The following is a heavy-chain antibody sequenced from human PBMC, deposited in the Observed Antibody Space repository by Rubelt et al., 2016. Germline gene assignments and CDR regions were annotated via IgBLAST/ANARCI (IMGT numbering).Heavy chain of an antibody. V-gene: IGHV5-51*01. Sequence: EVQLVQSGAEVKKPGESLKISCKGSGYSFTTYWIGWVRQMPGKGLECMGIIYPGDSDTRYSPAFQGQVTSSADKSSSPAYLQWSSLKASDTAMYDCARLRGSPQGAAFDIWGQGTMVTVSS. D-gene: IGHD1-26*01. CDR1: GYSFTTYW. J-gene: IGHJ3*02. CDR2: IYPGDSDT. CDR3: ARLRGSPQGAAFDI.